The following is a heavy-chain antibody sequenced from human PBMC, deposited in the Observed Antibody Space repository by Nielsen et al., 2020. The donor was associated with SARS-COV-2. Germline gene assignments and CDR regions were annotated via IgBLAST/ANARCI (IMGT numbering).Heavy chain of an antibody. V-gene: IGHV3-73*01. D-gene: IGHD1-26*01. J-gene: IGHJ4*02. CDR2: IRSKANSYAT. Sequence: GESLKISCAASGFTFSSYAMSWVRQASGKGLEWVGRIRSKANSYATAYAASVKGRFTISRDDSKNTAYLQMNSLKTEDTAVYYCTRRGSGSHPDYWGQGTLVTVSS. CDR1: GFTFSSYA. CDR3: TRRGSGSHPDY.